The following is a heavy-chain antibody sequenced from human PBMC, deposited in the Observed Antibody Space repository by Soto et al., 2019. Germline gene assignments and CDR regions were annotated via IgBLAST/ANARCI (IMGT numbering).Heavy chain of an antibody. CDR3: ARDLARAPLYYYGMDV. V-gene: IGHV1-2*04. CDR1: GYTFTGYY. CDR2: INPNSGGT. Sequence: ASVKVSCKASGYTFTGYYMHWVRQAPGQGLEWMGWINPNSGGTNYAQKFQGWVTMTRDTSISTAYMELSRLRSDDTAVYYCARDLARAPLYYYGMDVWGQGTTVTVS. J-gene: IGHJ6*02.